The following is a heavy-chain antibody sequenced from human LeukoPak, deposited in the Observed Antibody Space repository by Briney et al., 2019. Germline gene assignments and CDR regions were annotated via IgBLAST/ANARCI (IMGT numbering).Heavy chain of an antibody. CDR2: ITGRGEST. D-gene: IGHD5-18*01. J-gene: IGHJ6*03. CDR3: ARGVRGYSYGSYYYYYYMDV. V-gene: IGHV3-23*01. Sequence: GGSLRLSCAASGFTFSSYGMNWVRQAPGKGLEWVSGITGRGESTYYADSVKGRFTISRDNSKNTLYLQMNSLRAEDTAVYYCARGVRGYSYGSYYYYYYMDVWGKGTTVTISS. CDR1: GFTFSSYG.